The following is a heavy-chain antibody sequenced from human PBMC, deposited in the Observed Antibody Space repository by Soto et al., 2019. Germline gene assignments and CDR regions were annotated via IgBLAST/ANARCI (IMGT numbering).Heavy chain of an antibody. CDR1: GFTFSNAW. CDR3: AKRPLSIITFDY. J-gene: IGHJ4*02. V-gene: IGHV3-15*07. Sequence: GGSLRLSCAASGFTFSNAWINWVRQAPGKGLEWVGRIKRKTDGGTTDFAAPVKGRFAISRDDSKNMVYLQMNSLKTEDTGIYYCAKRPLSIITFDYWGLGTLVTVSS. CDR2: IKRKTDGGTT. D-gene: IGHD3-22*01.